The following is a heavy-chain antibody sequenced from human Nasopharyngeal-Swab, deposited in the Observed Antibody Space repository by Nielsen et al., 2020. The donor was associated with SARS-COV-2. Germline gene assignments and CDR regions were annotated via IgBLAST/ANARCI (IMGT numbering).Heavy chain of an antibody. CDR2: ISSSSTFI. V-gene: IGHV3-21*06. J-gene: IGHJ5*02. CDR1: GFTFSRYN. CDR3: ARDLSKDDNWFGP. Sequence: GGSLRLSCAASGFTFSRYNMKWVRQAPGKGLEWVSSISSSSTFIYYADSVKGRFTISRDNAKNSLYLQMNSLRAEDTAVYYCARDLSKDDNWFGPWGQGTLVTVSS.